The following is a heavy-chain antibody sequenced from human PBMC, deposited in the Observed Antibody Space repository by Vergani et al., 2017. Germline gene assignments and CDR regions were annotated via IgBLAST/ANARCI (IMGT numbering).Heavy chain of an antibody. CDR1: GFTFSNAW. D-gene: IGHD3-3*01. J-gene: IGHJ6*03. CDR3: TTAPGPYYDFWSGYRNDYYYMDV. CDR2: IKSKTDGGTT. V-gene: IGHV3-15*01. Sequence: EVQLVESGGGLVKPGGSLRLSCAASGFTFSNAWMSWVRQAPGKGLEWVGRIKSKTDGGTTDYAAPVKGRFTISRDDSKNTLYLQMNSLKTEDTAVYYCTTAPGPYYDFWSGYRNDYYYMDVWGKGTTVTVSS.